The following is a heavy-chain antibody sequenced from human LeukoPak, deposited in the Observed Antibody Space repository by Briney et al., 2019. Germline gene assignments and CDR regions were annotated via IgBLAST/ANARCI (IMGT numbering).Heavy chain of an antibody. V-gene: IGHV4-59*11. D-gene: IGHD4-17*01. Sequence: PSETLSLTCAVSDDSFSSHYWTWIRQPPGKGLEWIGYISYIGSTNYNPSLKSRVTISIDTSRNQFSLRLSSVTAADTAVYYCARHLVTVTKGFDIWGQGTMVSVSS. CDR3: ARHLVTVTKGFDI. CDR1: DDSFSSHY. CDR2: ISYIGST. J-gene: IGHJ3*02.